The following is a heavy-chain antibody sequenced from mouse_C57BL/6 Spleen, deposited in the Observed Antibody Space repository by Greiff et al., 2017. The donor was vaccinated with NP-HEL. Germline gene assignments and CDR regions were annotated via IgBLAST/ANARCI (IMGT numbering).Heavy chain of an antibody. CDR2: IYPGSGGT. CDR3: AKRDDYDDAVDY. J-gene: IGHJ4*01. V-gene: IGHV1-55*01. D-gene: IGHD2-4*01. CDR1: GYTFTSYW. Sequence: QVHVKQPGAELVKPGASVKMSCKASGYTFTSYWITWVKQRPGQGLEWIGDIYPGSGGTNYNEKFKSKATLTVDTSSSTAYMQLSRLTSEDSAVYTGAKRDDYDDAVDYWGQGTTVTVSS.